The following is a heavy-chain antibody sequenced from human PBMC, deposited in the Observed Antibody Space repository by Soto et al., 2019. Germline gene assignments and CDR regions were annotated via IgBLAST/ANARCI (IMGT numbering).Heavy chain of an antibody. J-gene: IGHJ3*02. CDR2: IYSGGST. V-gene: IGHV3-66*01. CDR3: ARDPSYYDMPAAEDAFDI. D-gene: IGHD3-9*01. Sequence: GGSVRLSCAASGFTVSSNYMSWVRQAPGKGLEWVSVIYSGGSTYYADSVKGRFTISRDNSKNTLYLQMNSLRAEDTAVYYCARDPSYYDMPAAEDAFDIWGRGTMVTVSS. CDR1: GFTVSSNY.